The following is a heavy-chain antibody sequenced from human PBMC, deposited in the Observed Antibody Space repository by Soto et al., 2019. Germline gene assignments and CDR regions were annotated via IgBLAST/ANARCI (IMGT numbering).Heavy chain of an antibody. Sequence: GGSLRLSCAASGFTFSSYGMHWVRQAPGKGLEWVAVIWYDGSNKYYADSVKGRFTISRDNSKNTLYLQMNSLRAEDTAVYYCARDKVWYYYNSSGYPTWFDPWGQGTLVTVSS. CDR3: ARDKVWYYYNSSGYPTWFDP. CDR2: IWYDGSNK. D-gene: IGHD3-22*01. J-gene: IGHJ5*02. V-gene: IGHV3-33*01. CDR1: GFTFSSYG.